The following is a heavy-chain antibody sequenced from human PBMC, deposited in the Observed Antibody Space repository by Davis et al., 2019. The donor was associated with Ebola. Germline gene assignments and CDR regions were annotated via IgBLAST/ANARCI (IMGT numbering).Heavy chain of an antibody. J-gene: IGHJ4*02. CDR1: GGSFRGSY. CDR3: AREGDGYNSPSFDY. Sequence: PSETLSLTCAIYGGSFRGSYWSWIRQSPGKGLEWIGEINHSGSSTYNPSLKSRVTISVDTSKNQFSLKLSSVTAADTAVYYCAREGDGYNSPSFDYWGQGNLVTVSS. D-gene: IGHD5-24*01. V-gene: IGHV4-34*01. CDR2: INHSGSS.